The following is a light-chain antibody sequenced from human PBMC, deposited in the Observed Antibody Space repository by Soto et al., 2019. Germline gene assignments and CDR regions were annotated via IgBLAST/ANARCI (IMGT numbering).Light chain of an antibody. CDR2: EAR. V-gene: IGKV1-5*01. J-gene: IGKJ1*01. CDR3: QQYDSYPST. CDR1: QSISSW. Sequence: DIQITQSPSTLSASVGDRVTITCRASQSISSWLAWYLQKPGKAPKLLIYEARNLESGVPSRFSGSESGTEFTLTISSLQPDDFATYYCQQYDSYPSTFGQGTKVDIK.